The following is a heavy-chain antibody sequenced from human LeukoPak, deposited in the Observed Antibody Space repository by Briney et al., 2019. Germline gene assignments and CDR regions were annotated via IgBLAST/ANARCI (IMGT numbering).Heavy chain of an antibody. CDR2: IYTSGST. CDR3: YEVLTGYYPHFDY. V-gene: IGHV4-61*02. D-gene: IGHD3-9*01. Sequence: PSETLSLPCTVSGGCISSGSYYWSWIRQPAGKGLEWIGRIYTSGSTTYNPSLKSRVTISVDTSKNQFSLKLSSVTASFFKQKTAYEVLTGYYPHFDYWGQGTLVTVSS. J-gene: IGHJ4*02. CDR1: GGCISSGSYY.